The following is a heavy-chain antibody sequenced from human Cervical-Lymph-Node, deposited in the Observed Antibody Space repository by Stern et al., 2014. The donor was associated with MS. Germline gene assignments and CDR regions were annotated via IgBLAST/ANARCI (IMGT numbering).Heavy chain of an antibody. CDR3: ARGYYSMDV. V-gene: IGHV6-1*01. CDR2: TFYRSKWYS. Sequence: VQLVQSGPGLVKSSQTLSVTCAISGDSVSSNSAVWSWIRQSPSRGLAWLGRTFYRSKWYSDFEPSLKSRMTINPDTSKNQFSLHLDSVTPEDTAVYYCARGYYSMDVWGQGTTVTVSS. CDR1: GDSVSSNSAV. J-gene: IGHJ6*02.